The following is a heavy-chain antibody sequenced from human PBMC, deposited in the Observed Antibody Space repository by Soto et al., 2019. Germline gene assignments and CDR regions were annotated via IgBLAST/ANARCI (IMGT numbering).Heavy chain of an antibody. CDR1: GYTFTSYG. Sequence: ASVKVSCKXSGYTFTSYGISWGRQAPGQGLEWMGWISAYNGNTNYAQKLQGRVTMTTDTSTSTAYMELRSLRSDDTAVYYCARANLDTAMVPMDVWGQGTTVTVS. CDR2: ISAYNGNT. CDR3: ARANLDTAMVPMDV. V-gene: IGHV1-18*04. D-gene: IGHD5-18*01. J-gene: IGHJ6*02.